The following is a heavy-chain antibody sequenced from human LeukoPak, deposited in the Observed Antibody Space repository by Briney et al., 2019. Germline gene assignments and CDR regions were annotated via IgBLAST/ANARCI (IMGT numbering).Heavy chain of an antibody. CDR3: ARYSSSSRWFDP. CDR1: GGSISSYY. J-gene: IGHJ5*02. V-gene: IGHV4-59*01. Sequence: PSETLSLTCTVSGGSISSYYWSWIRQPPGKGLEWIGYIYYSGSTNYNPSLKSRVTISVDTSKNQFSLKLSSVTAADTAVYYCARYSSSSRWFDPWGQGTLVTVSS. CDR2: IYYSGST. D-gene: IGHD6-6*01.